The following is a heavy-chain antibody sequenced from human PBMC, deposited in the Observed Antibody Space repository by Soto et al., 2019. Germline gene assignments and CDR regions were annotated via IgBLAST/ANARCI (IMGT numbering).Heavy chain of an antibody. D-gene: IGHD1-26*01. Sequence: SETLSLTCTVSGCSLSSTSFYWGWIRQPPEKGLDWIGSIYYGGTTYYNPSLKSRVPVSAVTSKNQFCLKLSAVTAADATVYYCVRLRTTELRYYYGMDVCGQGTRVTVPS. CDR3: VRLRTTELRYYYGMDV. CDR1: GCSLSSTSFY. CDR2: IYYGGTT. V-gene: IGHV4-39*01. J-gene: IGHJ6*02.